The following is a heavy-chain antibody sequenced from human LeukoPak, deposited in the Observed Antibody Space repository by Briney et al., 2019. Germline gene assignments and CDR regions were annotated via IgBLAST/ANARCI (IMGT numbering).Heavy chain of an antibody. J-gene: IGHJ4*01. CDR3: AKVSAWAMVGATYFDY. CDR2: ISGNSGST. V-gene: IGHV3-23*01. D-gene: IGHD1-26*01. CDR1: GFTFSSYA. Sequence: GGSLRPSCAASGFTFSSYAMSWVRQAPGKGLEWVSSISGNSGSTYYADSVKGRFTISRDNSKNTVYLQMNSLRAEDTAVYYCAKVSAWAMVGATYFDYWGQEPWSPSPQ.